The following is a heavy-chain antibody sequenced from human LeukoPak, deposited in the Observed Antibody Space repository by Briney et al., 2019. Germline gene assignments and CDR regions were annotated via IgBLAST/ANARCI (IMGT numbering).Heavy chain of an antibody. V-gene: IGHV4-34*01. CDR1: GGSFSDYY. J-gene: IGHJ4*02. CDR2: INHSGRT. Sequence: MPSETLSLTCAVYGGSFSDYYWSWIRQPPGKGLEWIGEINHSGRTNYNPSLKSRVTISVDTSKNQFSLKLSSVTAADTAVYYCARVWGGDWNYETPNGLFDYWGQGTLVTVSS. CDR3: ARVWGGDWNYETPNGLFDY. D-gene: IGHD1-7*01.